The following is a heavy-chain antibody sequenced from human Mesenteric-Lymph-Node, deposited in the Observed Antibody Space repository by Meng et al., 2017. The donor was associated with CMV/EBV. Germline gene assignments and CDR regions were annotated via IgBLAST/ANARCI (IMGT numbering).Heavy chain of an antibody. CDR3: VRPEGNGWFRDAY. Sequence: GGSLRLSCEGSGLTFSNYFMTWVRQAPGKGLEWVANIKEDGSQKYYVDSVEGRFTISRDNAKNSLYLQMNSLRVEDTAVYYCVRPEGNGWFRDAYWGQGTLVTVSS. D-gene: IGHD6-19*01. V-gene: IGHV3-7*01. CDR1: GLTFSNYF. J-gene: IGHJ4*02. CDR2: IKEDGSQK.